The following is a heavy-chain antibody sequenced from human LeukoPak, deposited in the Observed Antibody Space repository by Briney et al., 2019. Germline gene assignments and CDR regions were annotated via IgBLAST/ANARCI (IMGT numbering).Heavy chain of an antibody. V-gene: IGHV3-30*18. CDR1: GFTFSSYG. D-gene: IGHD2-21*02. CDR2: ISYDGSNK. Sequence: PGRSLRLSCAASGFTFSSYGMHWVRQAPGKGLEWVAVISYDGSNKYYADSVKGRFTISRDNSKNMLYLQMNSLRAEDTAVYYCAKDGGDSTQDYWGQGTLVTVSS. J-gene: IGHJ4*02. CDR3: AKDGGDSTQDY.